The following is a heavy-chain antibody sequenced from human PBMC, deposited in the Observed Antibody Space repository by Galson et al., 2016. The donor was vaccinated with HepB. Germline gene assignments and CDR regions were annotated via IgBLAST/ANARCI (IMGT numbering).Heavy chain of an antibody. V-gene: IGHV5-51*01. D-gene: IGHD2-21*02. CDR1: GYSFTNHW. J-gene: IGHJ4*02. CDR3: ARQVVPGLFDQ. Sequence: QSGAEVKKPGESLKISCKGSGYSFTNHWIGWVRQMPGKGLEWMTIINPGDSDTRYSPSFQGQVTISADKSITTAYLQWSSLKASDTAMYYCARQVVPGLFDQWGQGTLVTVSS. CDR2: INPGDSDT.